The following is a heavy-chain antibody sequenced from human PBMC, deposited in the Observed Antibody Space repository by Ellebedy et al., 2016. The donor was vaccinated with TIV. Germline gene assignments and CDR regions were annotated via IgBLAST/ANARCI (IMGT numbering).Heavy chain of an antibody. J-gene: IGHJ5*02. CDR1: GYTFRSYG. D-gene: IGHD3-10*01. CDR3: ARGEYRNWFDP. Sequence: AASVKVSCKTSGYTFRSYGISWVRQAPGQGLEWMGWISADSGNTKYAQKFQGRVSMTRDTSTSTAYMEVGSLKSDDTAVYYCARGEYRNWFDPWGQGTLVTVSS. CDR2: ISADSGNT. V-gene: IGHV1-18*01.